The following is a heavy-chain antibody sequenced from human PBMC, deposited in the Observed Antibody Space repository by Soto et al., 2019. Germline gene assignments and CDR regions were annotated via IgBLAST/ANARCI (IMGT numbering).Heavy chain of an antibody. CDR2: ISDDSSRT. V-gene: IGHV3-23*01. CDR1: GFSFSTFE. CDR3: VKGGWLDF. J-gene: IGHJ5*01. D-gene: IGHD3-16*01. Sequence: EVQLLESGGGLVQPGGSLRLSCAASGFSFSTFEMSWVRQAPGRGLEWVSFISDDSSRTYYADAVKGRFTISRDNSKYTLYWQMNSLTAEDSAVYACVKGGWLDFWGQGTLVTVSS.